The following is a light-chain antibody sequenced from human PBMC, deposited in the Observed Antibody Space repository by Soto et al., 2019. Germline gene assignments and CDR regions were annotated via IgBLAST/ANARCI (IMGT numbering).Light chain of an antibody. CDR2: GAS. J-gene: IGKJ4*01. CDR3: QQYGRSPLT. Sequence: EIPLHQYTRTLPLPPGERATLSCRASQSVSSSYLAWYQQKPGQPPRLLIYGASSRATGIPDRFSGSGSGTDFTLAISRLEPEDFAVYYCQQYGRSPLTFGGGTKVDIK. CDR1: QSVSSSY. V-gene: IGKV3-20*01.